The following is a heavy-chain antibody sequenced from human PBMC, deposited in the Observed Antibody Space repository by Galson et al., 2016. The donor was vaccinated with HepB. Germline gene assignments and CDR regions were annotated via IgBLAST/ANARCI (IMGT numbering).Heavy chain of an antibody. D-gene: IGHD6-13*01. CDR1: GSSVSSKY. Sequence: SLRLSCAASGSSVSSKYMSWVRQIPGKGLEWVSVIYSGGSTFYADSVKGRFTISRDNVKNTVYLQMNSVTDEDTAVYYCARSPSNWFGPSTFDIWGQGTMVIVSS. J-gene: IGHJ3*02. V-gene: IGHV3-53*01. CDR2: IYSGGST. CDR3: ARSPSNWFGPSTFDI.